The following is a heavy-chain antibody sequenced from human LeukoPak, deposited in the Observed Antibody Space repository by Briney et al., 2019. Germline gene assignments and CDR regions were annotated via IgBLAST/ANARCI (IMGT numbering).Heavy chain of an antibody. D-gene: IGHD1-1*01. V-gene: IGHV3-7*03. Sequence: GGSLRLSCAASGFTFSNYWMTWVRQAPGKGLEWVANIKQDGSEENYLDSVKGRFAISRDNANNLLYLQMNSLRAGDTAIYYCAISIQLPNWGQGTLVTVSS. CDR2: IKQDGSEE. CDR1: GFTFSNYW. J-gene: IGHJ4*02. CDR3: AISIQLPN.